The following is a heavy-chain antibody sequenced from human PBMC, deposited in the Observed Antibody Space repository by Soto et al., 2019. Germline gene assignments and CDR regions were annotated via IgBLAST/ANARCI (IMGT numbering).Heavy chain of an antibody. Sequence: EVQLLESGGGLLQPGRSLRLSCAASGFTFGSYAMSWVRQAPGKGLEWVSAISGRGGSTFYTDSVRGRFTISRDNSKNMLYLQMTSLRAEDTAVYYCAKVGLAMADPYYFDYWGREPLSPSPQ. D-gene: IGHD6-19*01. CDR1: GFTFGSYA. V-gene: IGHV3-23*01. CDR3: AKVGLAMADPYYFDY. CDR2: ISGRGGST. J-gene: IGHJ4*02.